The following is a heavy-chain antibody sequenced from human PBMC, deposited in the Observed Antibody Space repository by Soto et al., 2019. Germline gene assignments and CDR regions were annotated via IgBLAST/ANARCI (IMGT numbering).Heavy chain of an antibody. V-gene: IGHV3-11*01. J-gene: IGHJ6*02. CDR1: GFTFSDYH. Sequence: GGSLRLSCAASGFTFSDYHMSWIRQAPGKGLEWVSYIGRSGSTIYYADSLKGRFTISRDNVKNSLYLQINSLRAEDTAVYYCATVGYCSSTSCPPKSDYHYGMDVWGQGTTVTVS. CDR3: ATVGYCSSTSCPPKSDYHYGMDV. CDR2: IGRSGSTI. D-gene: IGHD2-2*01.